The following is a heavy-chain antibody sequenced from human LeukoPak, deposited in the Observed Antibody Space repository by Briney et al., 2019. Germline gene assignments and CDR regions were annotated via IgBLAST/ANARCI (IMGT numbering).Heavy chain of an antibody. CDR2: ISFDGSDK. Sequence: PGGSLRLSCAASGFTFSIYAMHWVRQAPGKGLEWVAVISFDGSDKYYADSVKGRFTISRDNSKNTLYLQMNSLRAEDTAVYYCARVRWQLVRYFDYWGQGTLVTVSS. V-gene: IGHV3-30*04. J-gene: IGHJ4*02. D-gene: IGHD6-6*01. CDR3: ARVRWQLVRYFDY. CDR1: GFTFSIYA.